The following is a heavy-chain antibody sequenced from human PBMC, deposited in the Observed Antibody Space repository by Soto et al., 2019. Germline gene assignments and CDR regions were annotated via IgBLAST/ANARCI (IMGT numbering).Heavy chain of an antibody. CDR1: GFTFNSYG. D-gene: IGHD5-12*01. CDR2: VSYDGSNK. Sequence: VQLVESGGGVVQPGRSLRLACAASGFTFNSYGMHWVRQAPGKGLEWVAVVSYDGSNKYYADSVRGQFIISRDNSNNTLYLQMNSLRAEDAAVYYCAREGWLQGHYFDSWGQGTLVTVSS. J-gene: IGHJ4*02. CDR3: AREGWLQGHYFDS. V-gene: IGHV3-33*01.